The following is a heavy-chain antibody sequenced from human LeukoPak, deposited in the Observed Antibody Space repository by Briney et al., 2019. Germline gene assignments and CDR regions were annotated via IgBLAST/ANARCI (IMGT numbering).Heavy chain of an antibody. J-gene: IGHJ5*02. CDR2: INHSGST. D-gene: IGHD4-23*01. CDR1: GGSFSGYY. Sequence: SETLSLTCAVYGGSFSGYYWSWIRQPPGKGLEWIGEINHSGSTNYNPSLKSRVTISVDTSKNQFTLKLSSVTAADTAVYYCASRASDTVVQNINWFDPWGQGTLVTVSS. CDR3: ASRASDTVVQNINWFDP. V-gene: IGHV4-34*01.